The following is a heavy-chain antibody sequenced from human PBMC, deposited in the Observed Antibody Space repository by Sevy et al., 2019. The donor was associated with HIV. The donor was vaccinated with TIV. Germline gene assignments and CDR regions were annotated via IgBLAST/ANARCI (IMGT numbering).Heavy chain of an antibody. CDR3: ARSNWVTATNGFSNSYYFDY. CDR1: GDSFSSYF. D-gene: IGHD7-27*01. CDR2: INTSGST. J-gene: IGHJ4*02. V-gene: IGHV4-4*07. Sequence: SETLSLTCTVSGDSFSSYFWAWIRQPAGKGLEWIGRINTSGSTNYNPSLKGRVTMSVDTSKSQFSRKVTSLTAADTAIYFCARSNWVTATNGFSNSYYFDYWGQGSLVTVSS.